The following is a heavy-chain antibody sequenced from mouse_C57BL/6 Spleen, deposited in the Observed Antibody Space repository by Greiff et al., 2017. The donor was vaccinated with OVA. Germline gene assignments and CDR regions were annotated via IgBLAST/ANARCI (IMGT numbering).Heavy chain of an antibody. D-gene: IGHD1-1*01. J-gene: IGHJ4*01. CDR2: IYPGGGYT. CDR3: ARAGGVAPMDY. CDR1: GYTFTNYW. Sequence: VQGVESGAELVRPGTSVKMSCKASGYTFTNYWIGWAKQRPGHGLEWIGDIYPGGGYTNYNEKFKGKATLTADKSSSTAYMQFSSLTSEDSAIYYCARAGGVAPMDYWGQGTSDTVSS. V-gene: IGHV1-63*01.